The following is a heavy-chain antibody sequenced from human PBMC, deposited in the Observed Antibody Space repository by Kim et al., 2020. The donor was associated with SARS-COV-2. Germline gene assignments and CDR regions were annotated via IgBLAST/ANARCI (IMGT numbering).Heavy chain of an antibody. V-gene: IGHV4-34*01. J-gene: IGHJ1*01. D-gene: IGHD2-2*02. Sequence: SETLSLTCAVYGGSFSGYYWSWIRQPPGKGLEWIGEINHSGSTNYNPSLKSRVTISVDTSKNQFSLKLSSVTAADTAVYYCARDDIVVVPAAISPYSSSPGRLRYFQHWGQGTLVTVSS. CDR1: GGSFSGYY. CDR3: ARDDIVVVPAAISPYSSSPGRLRYFQH. CDR2: INHSGST.